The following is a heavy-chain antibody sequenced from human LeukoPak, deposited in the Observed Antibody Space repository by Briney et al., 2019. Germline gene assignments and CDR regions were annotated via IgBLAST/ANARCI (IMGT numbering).Heavy chain of an antibody. CDR2: ISAYNGNT. D-gene: IGHD1-26*01. Sequence: GASVKVSCKASGYTFTSYGISWVRQAPGQGLEWMGWISAYNGNTNYAQKPQGRVTMTTDTSTSTAYMELRSLRSDDTAVYYCARIHGASYYYYMDVWGKGTTVTVSS. J-gene: IGHJ6*03. CDR1: GYTFTSYG. V-gene: IGHV1-18*01. CDR3: ARIHGASYYYYMDV.